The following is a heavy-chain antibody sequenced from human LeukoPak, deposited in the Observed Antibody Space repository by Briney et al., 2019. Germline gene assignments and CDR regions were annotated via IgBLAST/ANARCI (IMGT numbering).Heavy chain of an antibody. D-gene: IGHD4-17*01. Sequence: SETLSLTCAVYGESFSGYYWAWIRQPPGKGLEWIGEINHTGRTNYKPSLKSRVTISVDSSKNQFSQKLSSVTAADTAVYYCARVDYGDYSRHFDYWGQGTLVTVSS. CDR3: ARVDYGDYSRHFDY. CDR1: GESFSGYY. J-gene: IGHJ4*02. V-gene: IGHV4-34*01. CDR2: INHTGRT.